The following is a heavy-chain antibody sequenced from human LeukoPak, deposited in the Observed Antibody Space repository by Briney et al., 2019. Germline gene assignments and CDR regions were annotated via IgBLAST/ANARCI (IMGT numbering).Heavy chain of an antibody. CDR1: GFTFSSYW. J-gene: IGHJ6*04. CDR2: IKQDGSEK. D-gene: IGHD3-10*02. CDR3: AELGITMIGGV. V-gene: IGHV3-7*01. Sequence: GGSLRLSCAASGFTFSSYWMSWVRQAPGKGLEWVANIKQDGSEKYYVDSEKGRFTTSRDNAKNSLYLQMNSLRAEDTAVYYCAELGITMIGGVWGKGTTVTISS.